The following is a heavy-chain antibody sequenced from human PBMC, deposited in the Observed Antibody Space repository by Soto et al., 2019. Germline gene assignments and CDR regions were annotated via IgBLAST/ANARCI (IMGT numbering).Heavy chain of an antibody. D-gene: IGHD5-18*01. V-gene: IGHV4-59*08. CDR3: ARRYGYSFDY. Sequence: QVQLQESGPGLVKPSETLSLTCTVSGGSISSYYWSWIRQPPGKGLEWIGYIYYSGSTNYNPSLKTRVTISVDTSKNQLSLTLSSVTAADTAVFYCARRYGYSFDYWGQGTLVTVSS. CDR2: IYYSGST. J-gene: IGHJ4*02. CDR1: GGSISSYY.